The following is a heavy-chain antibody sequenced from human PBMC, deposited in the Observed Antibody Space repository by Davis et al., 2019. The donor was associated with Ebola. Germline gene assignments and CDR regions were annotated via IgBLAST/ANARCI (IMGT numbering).Heavy chain of an antibody. CDR3: ASSSVAYSYGQYYFDY. CDR2: IYYSGST. CDR1: GGSISSYY. J-gene: IGHJ4*02. V-gene: IGHV4-59*08. Sequence: PGGSLRLSCTVLGGSISSYYWSWIRQPPGKGLEWFGYIYYSGSTNYNPSLKSRVTISVDTSKNQFSLKLSSVTAADTAVYYCASSSVAYSYGQYYFDYWGQGTLVTVSS. D-gene: IGHD5-18*01.